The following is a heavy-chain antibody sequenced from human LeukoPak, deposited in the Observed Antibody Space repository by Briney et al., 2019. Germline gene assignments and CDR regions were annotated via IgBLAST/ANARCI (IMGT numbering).Heavy chain of an antibody. CDR1: GGSFSGYY. V-gene: IGHV4-34*01. J-gene: IGHJ4*02. CDR2: INHSGST. CDR3: ARRDYYDSTGYYNY. Sequence: PSETLSLTCAVYGGSFSGYYWSWFRQPPGKGLEWIGEINHSGSTNYNPSLKSRVTISVDTSRNQFSLKLSSVTAADTAVYYCARRDYYDSTGYYNYWGQGTLVTVSS. D-gene: IGHD3-22*01.